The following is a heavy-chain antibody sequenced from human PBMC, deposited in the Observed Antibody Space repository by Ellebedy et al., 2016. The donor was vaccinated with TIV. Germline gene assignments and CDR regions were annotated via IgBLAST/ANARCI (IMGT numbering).Heavy chain of an antibody. J-gene: IGHJ2*01. D-gene: IGHD4-23*01. CDR3: ARVGGYGGNSRWYFDL. CDR1: GYTFTSYY. CDR2: INPSGGST. Sequence: ASVKVSXXASGYTFTSYYMHWVRQAPGQGLEWMGIINPSGGSTSYAQKFQGRVTMTRNTSISTAYMELSSLRSEDTAVYYCARVGGYGGNSRWYFDLWGRGTLVTVSS. V-gene: IGHV1-46*01.